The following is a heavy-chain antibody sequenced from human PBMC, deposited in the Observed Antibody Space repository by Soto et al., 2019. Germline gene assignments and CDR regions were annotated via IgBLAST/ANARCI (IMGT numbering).Heavy chain of an antibody. CDR2: IIPIFGTT. CDR3: ARCGSSGYFFNSFDP. CDR1: GGTFSSYA. D-gene: IGHD3-22*01. Sequence: SVKVSCKASGGTFSSYAISWVRQAPGQGLEWMGGIIPIFGTTNYAQEFQGRVTITADESTSTAYMELSSLRSEDTAVYYCARCGSSGYFFNSFDPWGQGTLVTSPQ. J-gene: IGHJ5*02. V-gene: IGHV1-69*13.